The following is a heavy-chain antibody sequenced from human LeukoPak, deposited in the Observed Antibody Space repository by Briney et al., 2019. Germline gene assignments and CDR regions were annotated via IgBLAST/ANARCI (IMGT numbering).Heavy chain of an antibody. CDR1: GGSISISSSNW. J-gene: IGHJ2*01. CDR3: ARDLHGGNSFTSDWYFDL. CDR2: IFHSGST. Sequence: PSETLSLTCAVSGGSISISSSNWWSWVRQPPGKGLEWIGEIFHSGSTNYNPSPKSRVTISVDKSKNQFSLKLSSLTAADTAVYYCARDLHGGNSFTSDWYFDLWGRGTLVTVSS. V-gene: IGHV4-4*02. D-gene: IGHD4-23*01.